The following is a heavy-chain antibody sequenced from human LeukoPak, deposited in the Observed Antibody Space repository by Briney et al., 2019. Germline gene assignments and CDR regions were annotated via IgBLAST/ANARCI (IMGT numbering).Heavy chain of an antibody. CDR2: ISYDGNNK. CDR1: GFTFSSYA. CDR3: ARESGTTNSFDY. J-gene: IGHJ4*02. D-gene: IGHD1-1*01. Sequence: GGSLRLSCAASGFTFSSYAMSWVRQAPGKGLEWVAVISYDGNNKYSADSVKGRFTISRDNSKNTVYLQMNSLRAEDTAVYYCARESGTTNSFDYWGQGTLVTVSS. V-gene: IGHV3-30*04.